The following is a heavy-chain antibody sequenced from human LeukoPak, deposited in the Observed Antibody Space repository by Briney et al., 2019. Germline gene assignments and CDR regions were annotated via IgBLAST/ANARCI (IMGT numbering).Heavy chain of an antibody. CDR3: ARSNRYGSSWYDY. Sequence: GGSLRLSCAASGFTFSSYDMHWVRHATGKGLEWVSAIGTAGDTYYPGSVKGRFTISRENAKNSLYLQMNSLRAGDTAVYYCARSNRYGSSWYDYWGQGTLVTVSS. CDR2: IGTAGDT. CDR1: GFTFSSYD. D-gene: IGHD6-13*01. V-gene: IGHV3-13*01. J-gene: IGHJ4*02.